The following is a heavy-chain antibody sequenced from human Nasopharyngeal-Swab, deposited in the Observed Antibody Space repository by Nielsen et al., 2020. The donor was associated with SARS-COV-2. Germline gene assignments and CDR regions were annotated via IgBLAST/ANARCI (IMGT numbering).Heavy chain of an antibody. CDR3: AKDKGYSYGRGFDY. CDR2: ISSSSSYI. V-gene: IGHV3-21*04. D-gene: IGHD5-18*01. J-gene: IGHJ4*02. Sequence: GGPLRLSCAASGFTFSSYSMNWVRQAPGKGLEWVSSISSSSSYIYYADSVKGRFTISRDNAKNSLYLQMNSLRAEDTALYYCAKDKGYSYGRGFDYWGQGTLVTVSS. CDR1: GFTFSSYS.